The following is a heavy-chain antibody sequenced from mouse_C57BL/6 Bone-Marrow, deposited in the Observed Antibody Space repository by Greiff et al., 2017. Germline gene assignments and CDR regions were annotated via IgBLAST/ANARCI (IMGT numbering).Heavy chain of an antibody. CDR1: GFTFSSYA. V-gene: IGHV5-4*01. CDR3: ARDGVWYFDV. CDR2: ISDGGSYT. J-gene: IGHJ1*03. Sequence: VQLKESGGGLVKPGGSLKLSCAASGFTFSSYAMSWVRQTPEKRLEWVATISDGGSYTYYPDNVKGRFTISRDNAKNNLYLQMSHLKSEDTAMYYCARDGVWYFDVWGTGTTVTVSS.